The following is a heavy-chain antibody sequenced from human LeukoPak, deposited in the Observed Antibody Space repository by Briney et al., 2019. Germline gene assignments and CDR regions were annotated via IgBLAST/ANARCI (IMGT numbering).Heavy chain of an antibody. CDR2: ISGSGGNT. CDR1: GFTFSTYT. Sequence: GGSLRFSCAASGFTFSTYTMSWVRQAPGKGLEWVSAISGSGGNTYYADSVKGRFTISRDNSKNTLYLQMDSLRADDTAVYYCAKAAFSRTSYFDYWGQGTLVTASS. V-gene: IGHV3-23*01. J-gene: IGHJ4*02. CDR3: AKAAFSRTSYFDY. D-gene: IGHD3-3*02.